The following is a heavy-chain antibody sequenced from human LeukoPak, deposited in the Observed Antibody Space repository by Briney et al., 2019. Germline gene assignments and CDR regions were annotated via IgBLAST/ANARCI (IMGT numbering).Heavy chain of an antibody. V-gene: IGHV1-18*01. Sequence: ASVKVSCKPSGYTFTNYGISWVRQAPGQGLEWMGWISIYTGKTYHAQKFQARVTMTTDTSTTTAYMELRSLRSDDTAVYYCAKDRGWQYEDYETVAVEHWGQGTLVTVSS. J-gene: IGHJ4*02. CDR3: AKDRGWQYEDYETVAVEH. CDR1: GYTFTNYG. D-gene: IGHD4-17*01. CDR2: ISIYTGKT.